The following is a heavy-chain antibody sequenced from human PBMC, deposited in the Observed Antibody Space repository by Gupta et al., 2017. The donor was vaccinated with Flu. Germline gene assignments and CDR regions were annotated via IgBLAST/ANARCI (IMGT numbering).Heavy chain of an antibody. J-gene: IGHJ5*02. D-gene: IGHD3-3*01. CDR1: RFTFGIYA. CDR2: ISGLGRRP. Sequence: EVHLLESGGGLVQPGGSCRLSCAASRFTFGIYAMNWVRQAPGKGLEWVSSISGLGRRPDYADSVKGRFTISRDNSQNILYLQMTSLTAEDTAMYFCTKDGTSSYYTSWGQGTLVIVSS. V-gene: IGHV3-23*01. CDR3: TKDGTSSYYTS.